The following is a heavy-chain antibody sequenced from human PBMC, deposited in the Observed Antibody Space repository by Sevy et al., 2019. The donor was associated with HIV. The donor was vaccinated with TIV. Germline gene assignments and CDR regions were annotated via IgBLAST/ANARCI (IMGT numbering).Heavy chain of an antibody. J-gene: IGHJ4*02. Sequence: WGSLRLSCAASGFTFSSYAMSWVRQAPGKGLEWVSGISGSGGSTYYADSVKGRFTISRDNSKNTLYLQMNSLRAEDTAVYYCARVAGSGTYYSGDFDYWGQGTLVTVSS. CDR2: ISGSGGST. CDR3: ARVAGSGTYYSGDFDY. CDR1: GFTFSSYA. D-gene: IGHD3-10*01. V-gene: IGHV3-23*01.